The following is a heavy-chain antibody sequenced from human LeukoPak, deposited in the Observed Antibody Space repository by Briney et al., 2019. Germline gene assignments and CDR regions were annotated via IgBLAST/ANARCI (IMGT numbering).Heavy chain of an antibody. CDR2: IYHSGST. D-gene: IGHD3-22*01. J-gene: IGHJ4*02. CDR3: ARLPSYYDSSGYSY. CDR1: GYSISSGYY. V-gene: IGHV4-38-2*01. Sequence: PSETLSLTCAVPGYSISSGYYWGWIRQPPGKGLEWIGSIYHSGSTYYNPSLKSRVTISVDTSENQFSLKLSSVTAADTAVYYCARLPSYYDSSGYSYWGQGTLVTVSS.